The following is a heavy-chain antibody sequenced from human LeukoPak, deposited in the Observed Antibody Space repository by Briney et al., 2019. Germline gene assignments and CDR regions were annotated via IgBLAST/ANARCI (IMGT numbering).Heavy chain of an antibody. CDR3: ARTTMVRGTYYMDV. CDR2: IYYSGYT. V-gene: IGHV4-59*01. D-gene: IGHD3-10*01. CDR1: GGSMSNYY. J-gene: IGHJ6*03. Sequence: SETLSLTCTVSGGSMSNYYWSWIRQPPGKGLEWIGCIYYSGYTNYKSSLKSRVTISVDTSKNQFSLKLSSVTAADTAVYYCARTTMVRGTYYMDVWGKGTTVTVSS.